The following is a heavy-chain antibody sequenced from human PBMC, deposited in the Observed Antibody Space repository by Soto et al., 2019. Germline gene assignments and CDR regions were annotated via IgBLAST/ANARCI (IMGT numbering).Heavy chain of an antibody. Sequence: QVQLVESGGGVVQPGRSLRLSCAASGFTFSSYGMHWVRQAPGKGLEWVAVIWYDGSNKYYADSVKGRFTISRDNSKNTLYLQMNSLRAEDTAVYYCARDHKQWLASWDGMDVWGQVTTVTV. V-gene: IGHV3-33*01. CDR1: GFTFSSYG. CDR3: ARDHKQWLASWDGMDV. D-gene: IGHD6-19*01. J-gene: IGHJ6*02. CDR2: IWYDGSNK.